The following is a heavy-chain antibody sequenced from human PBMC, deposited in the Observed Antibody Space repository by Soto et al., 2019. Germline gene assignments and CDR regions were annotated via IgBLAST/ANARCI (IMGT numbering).Heavy chain of an antibody. D-gene: IGHD3-16*01. J-gene: IGHJ2*01. CDR3: ARKILGSTSRPNYWYFDV. CDR2: ISGGGDAA. V-gene: IGHV3-23*01. CDR1: GFTFINYA. Sequence: EVQLLESGGGLVQPGGSLRLSCAGSGFTFINYAMNWVRQVPGKGLEWVSSISGGGDAAFFPDSVRGRFTISRDNSKNTVTLQMNSLVVDDTAVYYCARKILGSTSRPNYWYFDVWGRGTLVTVSS.